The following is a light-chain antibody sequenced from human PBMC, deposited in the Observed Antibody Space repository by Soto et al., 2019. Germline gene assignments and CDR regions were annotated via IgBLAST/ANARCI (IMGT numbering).Light chain of an antibody. CDR1: QSVSSY. Sequence: IVLTQAPGNLALSSGGRGTLSCRGSQSVSSYLAWYQQKPGQAPRLLIYDASGRATGIPDRFSGSGSGTDFTLTISRLEPEDSAVYYCQQYGGSPSITFGQGTRLEIK. CDR3: QQYGGSPSIT. CDR2: DAS. V-gene: IGKV3-20*01. J-gene: IGKJ5*01.